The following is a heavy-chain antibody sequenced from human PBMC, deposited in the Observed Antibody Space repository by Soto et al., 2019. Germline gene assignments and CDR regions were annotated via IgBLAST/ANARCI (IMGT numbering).Heavy chain of an antibody. D-gene: IGHD3-22*01. CDR3: ARLGAVVFDN. CDR2: IYYSGIT. Sequence: QVQLQESGPGLVKPSETLSLTCTVSGGSTTNYYWSWIRQPPGKGLEWIGYIYYSGITDYNPSLKSRVTMSIDTSKNQFSLNLSSVTAADTAVYYCARLGAVVFDNWGQGTLVTVSS. V-gene: IGHV4-59*13. J-gene: IGHJ4*02. CDR1: GGSTTNYY.